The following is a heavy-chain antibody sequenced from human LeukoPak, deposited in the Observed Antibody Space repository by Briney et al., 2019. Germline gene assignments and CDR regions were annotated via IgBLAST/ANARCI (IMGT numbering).Heavy chain of an antibody. CDR1: GGSFSCYY. CDR3: ARLSITIFYPHYLDV. J-gene: IGHJ6*03. CDR2: INHSGSS. Sequence: PSETLSLSCAVYGGSFSCYYWSWIRQPPGKGLEWIGEINHSGSSNYNPSLKSRVTISVDTSKNQFSLKLSSVTAADTAVYYCARLSITIFYPHYLDVWGEGTTVTVSS. V-gene: IGHV4-34*01. D-gene: IGHD3-9*01.